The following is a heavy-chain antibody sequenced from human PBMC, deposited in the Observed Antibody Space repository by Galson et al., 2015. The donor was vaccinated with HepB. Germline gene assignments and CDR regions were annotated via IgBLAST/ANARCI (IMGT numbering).Heavy chain of an antibody. J-gene: IGHJ6*03. Sequence: SCKASGYSFINYGINWVRQAPGQGLEWMGWTSPYNGHTNYAQNLQGRVTMTTDTSAGTAYMELRSLTSDDTAVYYCARDPIASAGSPPYYYYFYMDVWGKGTTVIVSS. D-gene: IGHD3-10*01. V-gene: IGHV1-18*01. CDR3: ARDPIASAGSPPYYYYFYMDV. CDR1: GYSFINYG. CDR2: TSPYNGHT.